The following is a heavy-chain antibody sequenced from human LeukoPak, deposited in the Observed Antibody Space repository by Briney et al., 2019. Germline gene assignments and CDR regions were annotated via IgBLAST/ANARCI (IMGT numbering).Heavy chain of an antibody. CDR2: IIPILGIA. Sequence: SVKVSCKASGGTFSSYAISWVRQAPGQGLEWMGRIIPILGIANYAQKFQGRVTITADKSTSTAYMELSSLRSEDTAVYYCARGLGYCSSTSCYEGDNWGQGTLVTVSP. V-gene: IGHV1-69*04. D-gene: IGHD2-2*01. CDR3: ARGLGYCSSTSCYEGDN. J-gene: IGHJ4*02. CDR1: GGTFSSYA.